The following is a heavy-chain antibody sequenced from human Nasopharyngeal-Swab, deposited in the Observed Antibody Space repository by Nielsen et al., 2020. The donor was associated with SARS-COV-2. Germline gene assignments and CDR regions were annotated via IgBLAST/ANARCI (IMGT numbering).Heavy chain of an antibody. Sequence: GESLKISCAGSGFTFSSYWMSWVRQAPGKGLEWVANIRQDESEKYYVDSVKGRFTISRDNAKNSLFLQMNSLRVADTAVYYCARLLEVGGTPLAYWGQGTLVSVSS. CDR2: IRQDESEK. J-gene: IGHJ4*02. D-gene: IGHD6-19*01. CDR1: GFTFSSYW. V-gene: IGHV3-7*01. CDR3: ARLLEVGGTPLAY.